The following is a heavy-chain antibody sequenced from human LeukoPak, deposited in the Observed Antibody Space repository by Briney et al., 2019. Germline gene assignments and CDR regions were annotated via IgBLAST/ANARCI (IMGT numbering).Heavy chain of an antibody. D-gene: IGHD1-26*01. CDR3: VRDGDYGRYFDY. V-gene: IGHV3-21*01. CDR1: GFTFSSYW. J-gene: IGHJ4*02. CDR2: ITSSSSYI. Sequence: GGSLRLSCAVSGFTFSSYWMSWVRQAPGKGLEWVSSITSSSSYIYYADSVKGRFTISRDNAKNSLYLQMNSLRAEDTAVYYCVRDGDYGRYFDYWGQGTLVTVSS.